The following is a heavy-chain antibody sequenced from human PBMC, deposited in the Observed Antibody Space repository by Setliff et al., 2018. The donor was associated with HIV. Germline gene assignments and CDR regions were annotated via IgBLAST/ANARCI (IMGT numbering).Heavy chain of an antibody. Sequence: GGSLRLSCAASGFNFSMYSMNWVRQAPGKGLVWVSYISSSSSTKYYADSVKGRFTISRDNAKNSLYLHMNTLRADDTAVYFCARDQIRSRYYYYYTDVWGKGTPVTVSS. V-gene: IGHV3-48*01. D-gene: IGHD3-3*01. CDR1: GFNFSMYS. CDR3: ARDQIRSRYYYYYTDV. J-gene: IGHJ6*03. CDR2: ISSSSSTK.